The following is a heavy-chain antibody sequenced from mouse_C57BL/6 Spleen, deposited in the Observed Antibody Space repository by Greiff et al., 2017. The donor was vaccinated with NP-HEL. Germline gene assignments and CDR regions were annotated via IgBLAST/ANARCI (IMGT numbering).Heavy chain of an antibody. D-gene: IGHD2-1*01. Sequence: QVQLQQPGAELVKPGASVKLSCKASGYTFTSYWMHWVKQRPGQGLEWIGMIHPNSGSTNYNEKFKSKATLTVDKSSSTAYMQLSSLTSEDPAVYYCASNYVGYFDYWGQGTTLTVSS. CDR3: ASNYVGYFDY. CDR2: IHPNSGST. V-gene: IGHV1-64*01. J-gene: IGHJ2*01. CDR1: GYTFTSYW.